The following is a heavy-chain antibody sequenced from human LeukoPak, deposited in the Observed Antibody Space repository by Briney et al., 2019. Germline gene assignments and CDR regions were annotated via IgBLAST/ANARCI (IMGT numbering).Heavy chain of an antibody. V-gene: IGHV3-30*04. CDR3: ARDLKGYCSGGSCRALDY. J-gene: IGHJ4*02. Sequence: HPGGSLRLSCAASGFTFSSYAMHWVRQAPGKGLEWVAVISYDGSNKYYADSVKGRFTISRDNSKNTLYLQMNSLRAEDTAVYYCARDLKGYCSGGSCRALDYWGQGTLVTVSS. CDR2: ISYDGSNK. CDR1: GFTFSSYA. D-gene: IGHD2-15*01.